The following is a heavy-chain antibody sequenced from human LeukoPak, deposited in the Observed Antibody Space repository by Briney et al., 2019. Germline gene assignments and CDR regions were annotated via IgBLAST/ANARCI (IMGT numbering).Heavy chain of an antibody. CDR3: VRAAVVPAARGGFDY. CDR1: GDSISRSGYY. CDR2: ISYRVST. Sequence: PSETLSLTCSVSGDSISRSGYYWGWVRQSPVKGLEWIASISYRVSTNYNPSLKSRVTISLEMSKNQFSLKVTSVTAADTAVYYCVRAAVVPAARGGFDYWGQGTLVTVS. V-gene: IGHV4-39*01. J-gene: IGHJ4*02. D-gene: IGHD2-2*01.